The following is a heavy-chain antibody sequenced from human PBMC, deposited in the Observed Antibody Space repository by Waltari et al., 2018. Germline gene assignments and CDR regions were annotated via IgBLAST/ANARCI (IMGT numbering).Heavy chain of an antibody. V-gene: IGHV1-69*12. D-gene: IGHD3-22*01. CDR1: GGTFSSYA. Sequence: QVQLVQSGAEVKKPGSSVKVSCKASGGTFSSYAISWVRQAPGQGLEWMGGNIPIFGTANYGQKFQGRVTIPADESTRTAYMELGSLRSEDTAVYYCAREGRYYYDSSGYYRAFDSWGQGTMVTVSS. CDR2: NIPIFGTA. CDR3: AREGRYYYDSSGYYRAFDS. J-gene: IGHJ3*02.